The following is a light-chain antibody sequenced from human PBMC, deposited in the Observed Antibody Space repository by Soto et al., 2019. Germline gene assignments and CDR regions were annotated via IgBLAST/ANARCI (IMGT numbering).Light chain of an antibody. CDR2: GAS. CDR3: QQHNNWPRT. V-gene: IGKV3-15*01. Sequence: EIVMTQSPATLSVSPGERATLSCRASQSVSSNLAWYQQKPGQAPRLLIYGASSRATGFPARFSGSGSGTEFTLTVSSLQYEDFAVYYCQQHNNWPRTFGQGTKADIK. J-gene: IGKJ1*01. CDR1: QSVSSN.